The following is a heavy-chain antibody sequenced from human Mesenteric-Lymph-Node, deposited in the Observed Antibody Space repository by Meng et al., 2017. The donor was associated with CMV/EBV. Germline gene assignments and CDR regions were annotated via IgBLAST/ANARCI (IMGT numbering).Heavy chain of an antibody. V-gene: IGHV3-23*03. CDR2: IFSGSGNT. CDR1: GFMFNNFA. J-gene: IGHJ4*02. Sequence: GGSLRLSCVASGFMFNNFAMSWVRQAPGKGLEWVSAIFSGSGNTRYADSVRGRFTISRDNAKNSLYLQMNSLRAEDTAVYYCARDPYGGDPVFGFGYWGQGTLVTVSS. D-gene: IGHD2-21*02. CDR3: ARDPYGGDPVFGFGY.